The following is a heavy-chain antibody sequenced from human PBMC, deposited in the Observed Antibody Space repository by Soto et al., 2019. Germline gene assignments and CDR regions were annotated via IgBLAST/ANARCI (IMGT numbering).Heavy chain of an antibody. CDR3: ARGLGADSSWWGFDY. V-gene: IGHV4-34*01. Sequence: SETLSLTCAVYGGSFSGYYWSWIRQPPGKGLEWIGEINHSGSTNYNPSLKSRVTISVDTSKNQFSLKLSSVTAADTAVYYCARGLGADSSWWGFDYWGQGTLVTVSS. CDR2: INHSGST. D-gene: IGHD6-13*01. J-gene: IGHJ4*02. CDR1: GGSFSGYY.